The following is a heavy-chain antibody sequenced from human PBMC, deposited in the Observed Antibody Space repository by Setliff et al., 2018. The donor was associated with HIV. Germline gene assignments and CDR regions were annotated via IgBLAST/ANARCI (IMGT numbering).Heavy chain of an antibody. Sequence: HSETLSLTCSVSGTSVSSDYWSWIRQSPGKGLEWIGYIFHTGTTNYSPSLKSRVTMSIDTSKNQFSLNLSSVTAADAAIYYCGRHPPTSAYNYNLILDYWGRGVLVTVSS. CDR1: GTSVSSDY. CDR2: IFHTGTT. V-gene: IGHV4-59*02. J-gene: IGHJ4*02. D-gene: IGHD3-16*01. CDR3: GRHPPTSAYNYNLILDY.